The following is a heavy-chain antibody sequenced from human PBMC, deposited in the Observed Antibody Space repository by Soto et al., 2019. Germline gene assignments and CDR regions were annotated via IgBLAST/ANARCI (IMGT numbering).Heavy chain of an antibody. CDR3: ARCPYYDFWSGYYPDYYYYYLDV. V-gene: IGHV3-64*01. D-gene: IGHD3-3*01. CDR2: ISRSSGST. CDR1: EFTFRDYG. Sequence: RVPSGVLEFTFRDYGRSWVSQAPGKGLEWVSAISRSSGSTYYANSVKGRFTISRNNSKNTLYLQMGSLRAEDMAVYYCARCPYYDFWSGYYPDYYYYYLDVWGKGTTVNVSS. J-gene: IGHJ6*03.